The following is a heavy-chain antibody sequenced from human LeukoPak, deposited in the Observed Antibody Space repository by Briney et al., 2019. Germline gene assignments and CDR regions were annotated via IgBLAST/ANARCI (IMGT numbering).Heavy chain of an antibody. D-gene: IGHD3-22*01. V-gene: IGHV3-30*02. J-gene: IGHJ6*03. CDR2: IRYDGSNK. Sequence: TGGSLRLSCAASGFTFSRYGMHWVRQAPGKGLEWVAFIRYDGSNKYYADSVKGRFTISRDNSKNTLYLQMNSLRTEDTAVYYCAKPDYYDSSGYYPEIYYYYYMDVWGKGTTVTISS. CDR1: GFTFSRYG. CDR3: AKPDYYDSSGYYPEIYYYYYMDV.